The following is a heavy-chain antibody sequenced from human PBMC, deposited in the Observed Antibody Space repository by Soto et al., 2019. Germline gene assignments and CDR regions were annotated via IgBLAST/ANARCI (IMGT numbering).Heavy chain of an antibody. V-gene: IGHV1-69*01. CDR3: ARQCGRHSGGIDY. J-gene: IGHJ4*02. D-gene: IGHD1-26*01. CDR2: IIPIFGTA. Sequence: QVQLVQSGAEVKKPGSSVKVSCKASGGTFSSYSINWVRQAPGQGLEWMGEIIPIFGTANYAQKFQGRVTITADESMCTADKEPNNLRSQDKAVDFWARQCGRHSGGIDYWVQGTLVTVSS. CDR1: GGTFSSYS.